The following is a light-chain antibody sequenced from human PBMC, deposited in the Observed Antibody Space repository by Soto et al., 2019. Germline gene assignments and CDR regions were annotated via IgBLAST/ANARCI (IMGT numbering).Light chain of an antibody. CDR3: AAWDDSLNGVV. CDR1: SSNIGSNT. J-gene: IGLJ2*01. Sequence: QSVLTQPPSASGTPGQRVTISCSGSSSNIGSNTVNWYQQLPGTAPTLLIYSNNQRPSGVPDRFSGSKSGTSASLAISGLQYEDEADYYCAAWDDSLNGVVFGGGTKLTVL. V-gene: IGLV1-44*01. CDR2: SNN.